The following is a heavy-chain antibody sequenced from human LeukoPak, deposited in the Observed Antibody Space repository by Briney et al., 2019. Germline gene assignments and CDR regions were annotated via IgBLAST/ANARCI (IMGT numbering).Heavy chain of an antibody. CDR3: ASAVYYGSGSRDY. D-gene: IGHD3-10*01. J-gene: IGHJ4*02. V-gene: IGHV3-21*01. CDR2: ISSSSSYI. CDR1: GFTFSSYS. Sequence: GGSLRLSCAASGFTFSSYSMNWVRQAPGKGMEWVSSISSSSSYIYYADSVKGRFTISRDNAKNSLYLQMNSLRAEDTAVYYCASAVYYGSGSRDYWGQGTLVTVSS.